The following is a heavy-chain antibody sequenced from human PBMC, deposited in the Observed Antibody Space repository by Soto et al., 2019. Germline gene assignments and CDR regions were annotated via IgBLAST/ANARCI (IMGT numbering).Heavy chain of an antibody. CDR3: ARDPVEAAYYDSSGYYQYSDYYGMDV. J-gene: IGHJ6*02. CDR1: GLTFSSYS. Sequence: PGGSLRLSCAASGLTFSSYSMNWVRQAPGKGLEWVSYISSSSSTIYYADSVKGRFTISRDNAKNSLYLQMNSLRDEDTAVYYCARDPVEAAYYDSSGYYQYSDYYGMDVWGQGTTVTVSS. V-gene: IGHV3-48*02. CDR2: ISSSSSTI. D-gene: IGHD3-22*01.